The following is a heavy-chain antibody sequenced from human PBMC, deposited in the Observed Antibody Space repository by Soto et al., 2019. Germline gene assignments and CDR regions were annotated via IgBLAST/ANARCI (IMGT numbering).Heavy chain of an antibody. CDR3: CRYDANWGSWDY. D-gene: IGHD7-27*01. CDR1: GLTFSASA. CDR2: IRNKADSYAT. Sequence: EVQLVESGGGLVQPGGSLKLSCAVSGLTFSASAMHWVRQASGKGLEWVGRIRNKADSYATVYAAPVQGRFTISRDDSKNMAHLQMNSLKSEDTAVYYCCRYDANWGSWDYWGQGTLVTVSS. V-gene: IGHV3-73*02. J-gene: IGHJ4*02.